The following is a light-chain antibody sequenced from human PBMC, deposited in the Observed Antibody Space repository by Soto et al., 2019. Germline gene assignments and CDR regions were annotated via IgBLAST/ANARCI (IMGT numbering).Light chain of an antibody. Sequence: DIQMTQSPSSLSVSVGDRVTITCRASQSITKYLNWYQQKPGKAPKLLVYAASSLQSGVPSRFSGNGSGTDFTLTISSLQPEDFATYYCQQSDSYPYTFGKGTTLEIK. V-gene: IGKV1-39*01. J-gene: IGKJ2*01. CDR1: QSITKY. CDR3: QQSDSYPYT. CDR2: AAS.